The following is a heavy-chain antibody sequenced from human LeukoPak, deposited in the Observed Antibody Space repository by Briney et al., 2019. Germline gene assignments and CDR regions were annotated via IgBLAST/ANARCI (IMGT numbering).Heavy chain of an antibody. D-gene: IGHD2-15*01. V-gene: IGHV3-30*18. CDR2: ISYDGSNK. J-gene: IGHJ4*02. CDR3: AKERVVVADLDFDY. Sequence: GRSLRLSCAASGFTLSSYGMHWVRQAPGKGLEWVAVISYDGSNKYYADSVKGRFTISRDNSKNTLYLQMNSLRAEDTAVYYCAKERVVVADLDFDYWGQGTLVTVSS. CDR1: GFTLSSYG.